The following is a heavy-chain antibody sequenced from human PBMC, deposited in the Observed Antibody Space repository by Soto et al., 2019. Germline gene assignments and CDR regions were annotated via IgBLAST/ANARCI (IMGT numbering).Heavy chain of an antibody. J-gene: IGHJ4*02. CDR2: ISYDGSNK. Sequence: GGSLRLSCAASGFTFSSYGMHWVRQAPGKGLEWVAVISYDGSNKYYADSVKGRFTISRDNSKNTLYLQMNSLRAEDTAVYYCAKDPEPGPPSSSWLYYFDYWGQGTLVTVSS. D-gene: IGHD6-13*01. CDR3: AKDPEPGPPSSSWLYYFDY. CDR1: GFTFSSYG. V-gene: IGHV3-30*18.